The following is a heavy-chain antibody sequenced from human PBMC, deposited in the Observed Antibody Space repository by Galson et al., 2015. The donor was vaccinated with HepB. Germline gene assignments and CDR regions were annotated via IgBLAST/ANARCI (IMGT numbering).Heavy chain of an antibody. V-gene: IGHV3-30*18. CDR3: VKSEIGASYQGEAFDH. CDR2: IAYDGRSE. J-gene: IGHJ4*02. Sequence: SLRLSCAASGFTFNTYGMHWVRQAPGKGLEWVAVIAYDGRSEYYADPVKGRFTISRDNSKNTVYLQMDSLRAEDTAVYYCVKSEIGASYQGEAFDHWGQGTLVTVSS. CDR1: GFTFNTYG. D-gene: IGHD1-26*01.